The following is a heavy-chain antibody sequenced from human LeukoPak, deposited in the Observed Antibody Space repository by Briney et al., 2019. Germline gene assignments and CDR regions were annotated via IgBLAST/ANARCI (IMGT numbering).Heavy chain of an antibody. CDR3: ARVTSITMIVVVTRGGNWFDP. V-gene: IGHV1-18*01. J-gene: IGHJ5*02. CDR2: ISAYNGNT. Sequence: ASVKVSCKASGYTFTSYGISWVRQAPGQGLEWMGWISAYNGNTNYAQKLQGRVTMTTDTSTSTAYMELRSLRSDDTAVYYCARVTSITMIVVVTRGGNWFDPWGQGTLVTVSS. D-gene: IGHD3-22*01. CDR1: GYTFTSYG.